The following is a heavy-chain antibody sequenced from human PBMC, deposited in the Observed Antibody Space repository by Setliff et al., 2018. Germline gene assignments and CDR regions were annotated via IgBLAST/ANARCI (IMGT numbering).Heavy chain of an antibody. CDR1: GGSISYYY. J-gene: IGHJ6*03. D-gene: IGHD6-19*01. CDR3: ARASSGWYSAYYYYMDV. Sequence: SETLSLTCTVSGGSISYYYWNWLRQPAGKGLEWIGHINRRGSTNFSPSLKSRVTISLDASKNQFSLNLTSVTAADTAVYYCARASSGWYSAYYYYMDVWGKGTTVTVSS. V-gene: IGHV4-4*07. CDR2: INRRGST.